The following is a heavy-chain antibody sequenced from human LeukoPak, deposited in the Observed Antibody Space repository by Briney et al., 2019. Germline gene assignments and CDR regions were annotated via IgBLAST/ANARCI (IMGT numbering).Heavy chain of an antibody. V-gene: IGHV3-21*04. Sequence: GGSLRLSCAASGFTFSSYSMNWVRQAPGKGLEWVSSISSSSSYIYYADSVKGRFTISRDNAKNSLYLQMNSLRAEDTAVYYCAKATHYDFWSGRRGPFDYWGQGTLVTVSS. CDR3: AKATHYDFWSGRRGPFDY. J-gene: IGHJ4*02. CDR1: GFTFSSYS. D-gene: IGHD3-3*01. CDR2: ISSSSSYI.